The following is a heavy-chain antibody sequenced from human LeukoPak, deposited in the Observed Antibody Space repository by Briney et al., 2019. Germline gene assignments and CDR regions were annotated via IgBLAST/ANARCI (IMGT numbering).Heavy chain of an antibody. J-gene: IGHJ4*02. CDR2: IYYSGNT. Sequence: SETLSLTCTVSGGATSSSNYYWGWIRQPPGKGLEWVGSIYYSGNTYYNPSLKSRVSISVDTSRNQFSLRLSSVTAADTAIYYCARHSIAVTDDCWGQGTLVTVSS. CDR1: GGATSSSNYY. V-gene: IGHV4-39*01. CDR3: ARHSIAVTDDC. D-gene: IGHD6-19*01.